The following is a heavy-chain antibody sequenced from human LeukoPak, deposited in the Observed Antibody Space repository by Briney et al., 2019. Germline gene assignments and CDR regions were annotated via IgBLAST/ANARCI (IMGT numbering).Heavy chain of an antibody. Sequence: KPSETLPLTCSVSGGSISTYYWSWIPQPSGKGLEWIVYIYYSGSTNYNPSLKSRVNISVDTSKKQFSLKLSSVTAADTAVYYCARAEQWLSLNGGMDVWGQGTTVTVSS. V-gene: IGHV4-59*01. D-gene: IGHD6-19*01. CDR2: IYYSGST. CDR1: GGSISTYY. CDR3: ARAEQWLSLNGGMDV. J-gene: IGHJ6*02.